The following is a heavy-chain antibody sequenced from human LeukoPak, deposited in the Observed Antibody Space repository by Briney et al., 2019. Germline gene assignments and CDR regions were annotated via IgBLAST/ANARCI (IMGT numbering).Heavy chain of an antibody. CDR3: ARHEGLGPFDH. CDR2: IYYSGST. V-gene: IGHV4-39*01. CDR1: GGSISSSSYY. J-gene: IGHJ4*02. Sequence: SETLSLTCTVSGGSISSSSYYWGWIRQPPGKGLEWIGSIYYSGSTYYNPSLKSRVTISVDTSKNQFSLKLSSVTAADTAVYYCARHEGLGPFDHRGQGTLVTVSS.